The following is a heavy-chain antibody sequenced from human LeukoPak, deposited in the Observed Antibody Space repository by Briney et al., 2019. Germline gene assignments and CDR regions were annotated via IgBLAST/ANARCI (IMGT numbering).Heavy chain of an antibody. Sequence: PSETLSLTCTVSGGSISSYYGSWIRQPPGKGLEWVGYIFYSGSTNYNPSLKSRVNISVDTSKNQFSLKLSSVTAADTAVYYCARLSVVPAAMQFYYYYHMDVWGKGTTVTVSS. CDR1: GGSISSYY. J-gene: IGHJ6*03. D-gene: IGHD2-2*01. CDR2: IFYSGST. CDR3: ARLSVVPAAMQFYYYYHMDV. V-gene: IGHV4-59*08.